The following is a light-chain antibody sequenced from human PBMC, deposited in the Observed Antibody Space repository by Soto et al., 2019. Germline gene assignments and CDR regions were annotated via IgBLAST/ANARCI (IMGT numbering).Light chain of an antibody. CDR3: SSYSRSSISGV. CDR2: DNN. CDR1: SSNIGNNY. V-gene: IGLV1-51*01. Sequence: QSVLTQSPSVSAAPGQKVTISCSGSSSNIGNNYVSWYQQLPGTAPKLLIYDNNKRPSGIPDRFSGSKSGTSGTLDITGLQTGDEADYYCSSYSRSSISGVFGGGTKLTVL. J-gene: IGLJ2*01.